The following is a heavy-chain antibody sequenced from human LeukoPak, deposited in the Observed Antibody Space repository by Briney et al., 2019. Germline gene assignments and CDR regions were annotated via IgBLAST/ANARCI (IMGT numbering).Heavy chain of an antibody. J-gene: IGHJ6*02. CDR1: GFTFSSYA. CDR3: AKDLDTPGYCRGGSCYVAAPRHYGMDV. CDR2: ISGSGGST. Sequence: PGGSLRLSCAASGFTFSSYAMSWVRQAPGKGLEWVSAISGSGGSTYYADSVKGRFTISRDNSKNTLYLQMNSLRAEDTAVYYCAKDLDTPGYCRGGSCYVAAPRHYGMDVWGQGTTVTVS. D-gene: IGHD2-15*01. V-gene: IGHV3-23*01.